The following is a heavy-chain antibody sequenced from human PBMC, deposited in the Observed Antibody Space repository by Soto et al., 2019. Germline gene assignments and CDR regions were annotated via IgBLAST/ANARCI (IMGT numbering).Heavy chain of an antibody. Sequence: QVQLVQSGAEVKKPASSVRVSCKASGGPLSTYGISWVRQAPGQGLEYMGGISPVVGTTNYAQRFQGRLTITADESASTTYMERSSLISADTATYYCALLEFTDDAGRDYWGHGTLVTVSS. CDR2: ISPVVGTT. CDR3: ALLEFTDDAGRDY. CDR1: GGPLSTYG. J-gene: IGHJ4*01. V-gene: IGHV1-69*01. D-gene: IGHD1-26*01.